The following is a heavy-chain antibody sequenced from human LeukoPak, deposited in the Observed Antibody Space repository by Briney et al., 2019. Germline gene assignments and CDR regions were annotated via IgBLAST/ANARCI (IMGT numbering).Heavy chain of an antibody. CDR1: GYTFTSYG. V-gene: IGHV1-18*01. CDR2: ISAYNGNT. J-gene: IGHJ4*02. D-gene: IGHD3-10*01. CDR3: AREADYYGSGSYPYYFDY. Sequence: RASVKVSCKASGYTFTSYGISWVRQAPGQGLEWMGWISAYNGNTNYAQKLQGRVTMTTDTSTSTAYMELRSLRSDDTAVYYCAREADYYGSGSYPYYFDYWGQGTLVTVSS.